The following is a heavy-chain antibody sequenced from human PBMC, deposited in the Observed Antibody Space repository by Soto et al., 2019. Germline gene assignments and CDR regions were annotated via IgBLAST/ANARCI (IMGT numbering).Heavy chain of an antibody. D-gene: IGHD3-10*01. Sequence: EVQLVESGGGLVQPGESLRLSCAASGYTFSPFWMHWVRQAPGKGLVWVSHINSDGSTIVYADSVKGRFTISRDNAKNSLFLQMDSLVAEDTAVYFCVRVRGYSVFFDVWGRGTMVTVSS. CDR3: VRVRGYSVFFDV. CDR1: GYTFSPFW. J-gene: IGHJ3*01. V-gene: IGHV3-74*01. CDR2: INSDGSTI.